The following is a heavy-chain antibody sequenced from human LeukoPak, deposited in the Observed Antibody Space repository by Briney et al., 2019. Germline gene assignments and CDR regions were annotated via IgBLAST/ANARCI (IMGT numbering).Heavy chain of an antibody. D-gene: IGHD3/OR15-3a*01. CDR3: ASSFWTGTIELGLVEDLDYYYYMDV. CDR2: IIPIFGTA. V-gene: IGHV1-69*13. J-gene: IGHJ6*03. CDR1: GGTFSSYA. Sequence: GASVKVSCKASGGTFSSYAISWVRQAPGQGLEWMGGIIPIFGTANYAQKFQGRVTITADESTSTAYMELSSLRSEDTAVYYCASSFWTGTIELGLVEDLDYYYYMDVWGKGTTVTVSS.